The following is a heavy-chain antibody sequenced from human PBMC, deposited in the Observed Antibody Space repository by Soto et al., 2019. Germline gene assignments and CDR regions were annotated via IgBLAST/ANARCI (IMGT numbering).Heavy chain of an antibody. CDR3: ARNYDPYYFDY. V-gene: IGHV3-48*02. Sequence: GGSLRQSCAASGVAFSSDSMNWVRQAPGKGLEWVSYITRSSSTIYYADSVKGRFTISRDNAKNSLYLQMNSLSDEDTAVYYCARNYDPYYFDYWGQGTLVTVSS. J-gene: IGHJ4*02. CDR1: GVAFSSDS. CDR2: ITRSSSTI. D-gene: IGHD1-7*01.